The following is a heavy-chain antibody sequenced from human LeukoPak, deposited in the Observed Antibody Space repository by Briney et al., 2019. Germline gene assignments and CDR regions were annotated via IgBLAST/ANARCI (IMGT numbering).Heavy chain of an antibody. J-gene: IGHJ4*02. Sequence: GGSLRLSCATSGFTFSSYGMHWVRQAPGKGLEWVAVISYDGSNKYYADSVKGRFTISRDNSKNTLYLQMNSLRAEDTAVYYCAKGEDNWNDVGKFDYWGQGTLVTVSS. CDR1: GFTFSSYG. D-gene: IGHD1-1*01. CDR3: AKGEDNWNDVGKFDY. V-gene: IGHV3-30*18. CDR2: ISYDGSNK.